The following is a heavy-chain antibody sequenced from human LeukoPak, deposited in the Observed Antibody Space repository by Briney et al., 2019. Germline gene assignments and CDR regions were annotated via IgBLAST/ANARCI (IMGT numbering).Heavy chain of an antibody. D-gene: IGHD6-19*01. CDR1: GFTFSSYG. J-gene: IGHJ4*02. CDR3: AKGTGSGWFDCFDY. V-gene: IGHV3-30*18. Sequence: GRSLRLSCAASGFTFSSYGIHWVRQAPGKGLEWAAVISYDGSNKYYADSVKGRFTISRDNSKNTLYLQMNSLRTEDTAVYYCAKGTGSGWFDCFDYWGQGTLVTVSS. CDR2: ISYDGSNK.